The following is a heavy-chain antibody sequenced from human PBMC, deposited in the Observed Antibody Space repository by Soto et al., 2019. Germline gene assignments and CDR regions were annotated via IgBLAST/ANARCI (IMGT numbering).Heavy chain of an antibody. J-gene: IGHJ4*02. V-gene: IGHV5-51*01. D-gene: IGHD3-3*01. CDR2: IYPGDSDT. CDR1: GYSFTSYW. Sequence: RGESLKISCKGSGYSFTSYWIGWVRQMPGKGLEWMGIIYPGDSDTRYSPSFQGQVTISADKSISTAYLHWSSLRASDTAMYYCARPSITIFGVVPSAPFDHWGQGTLVTVSS. CDR3: ARPSITIFGVVPSAPFDH.